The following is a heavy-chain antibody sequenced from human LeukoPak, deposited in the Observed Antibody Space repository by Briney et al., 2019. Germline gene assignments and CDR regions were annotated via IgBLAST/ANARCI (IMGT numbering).Heavy chain of an antibody. CDR1: GGTFSSYA. V-gene: IGHV1-69*13. D-gene: IGHD3-9*01. Sequence: GASVKVSCKASGGTFSSYAISWVRQAPGQGLEWMGGIIPIFGTANYAQKFQGRVTITADESTSTAYMELSSLRSEDTAVYCCASNYDILTYYYYYGIDVWGQGTTVTVSS. CDR3: ASNYDILTYYYYYGIDV. CDR2: IIPIFGTA. J-gene: IGHJ6*02.